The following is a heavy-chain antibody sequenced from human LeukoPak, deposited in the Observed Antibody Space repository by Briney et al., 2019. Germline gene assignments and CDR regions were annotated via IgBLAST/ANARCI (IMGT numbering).Heavy chain of an antibody. CDR1: GFTFSSYG. D-gene: IGHD3-22*01. V-gene: IGHV3-30*02. J-gene: IGHJ3*02. Sequence: GGSLSLSCAASGFTFSSYGMHWVRQAPGKGLEWVAFIRYDGSNKYYADSVKGRFTISRDNSKNALYLQMNSLRAEDTAVYYCAKGGYSPLDAFDIWGQGTMVTVSS. CDR3: AKGGYSPLDAFDI. CDR2: IRYDGSNK.